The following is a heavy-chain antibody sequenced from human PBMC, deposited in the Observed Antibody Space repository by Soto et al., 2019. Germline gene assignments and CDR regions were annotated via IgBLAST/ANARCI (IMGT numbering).Heavy chain of an antibody. Sequence: SETLSLTCAVYGGSFSGYYWSWIRQPPGKGLEWIGEINHSGSTNYNPSLKSRVTISVDTSKNQFSLKLSSVTAADTAVYYCARQVLRYFDWLSSADGMDVWGQGTTVTVSS. CDR1: GGSFSGYY. D-gene: IGHD3-9*01. J-gene: IGHJ6*02. CDR3: ARQVLRYFDWLSSADGMDV. V-gene: IGHV4-34*01. CDR2: INHSGST.